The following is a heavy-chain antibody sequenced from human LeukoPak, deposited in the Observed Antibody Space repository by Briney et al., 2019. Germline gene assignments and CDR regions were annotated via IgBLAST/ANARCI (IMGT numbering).Heavy chain of an antibody. CDR3: ARDGWLQAGGYFDY. Sequence: GGSLRLSCAASGFTFSSYSMNWVRQAPGKGLEWVSSISSSSSYIYYADSVKGRFTISRDNAKNSLYLQMNSLRAEDTAVYYCARDGWLQAGGYFDYWGQGTLVTVS. V-gene: IGHV3-21*01. CDR2: ISSSSSYI. D-gene: IGHD5-24*01. J-gene: IGHJ4*02. CDR1: GFTFSSYS.